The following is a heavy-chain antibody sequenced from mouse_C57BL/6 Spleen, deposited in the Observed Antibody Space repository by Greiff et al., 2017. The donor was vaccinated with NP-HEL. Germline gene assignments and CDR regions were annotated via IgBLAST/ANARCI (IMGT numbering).Heavy chain of an antibody. Sequence: QVQLKQPGAELVKPGASVKLSCKASGYTFTSYWMHWVKQRPGQGLEWIGMIHPNSGSTNYNEKFKSKATLTVDKSSSTAYMQLSSLTSEDSAVYSCERSYDFGSSGDAMGCWGQGASVTVSS. CDR1: GYTFTSYW. CDR3: ERSYDFGSSGDAMGC. J-gene: IGHJ4*01. D-gene: IGHD1-1*01. V-gene: IGHV1-64*01. CDR2: IHPNSGST.